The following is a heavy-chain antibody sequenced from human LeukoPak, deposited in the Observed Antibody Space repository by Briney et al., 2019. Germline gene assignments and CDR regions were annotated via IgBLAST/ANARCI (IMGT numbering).Heavy chain of an antibody. J-gene: IGHJ6*03. CDR1: GGSFSDYF. D-gene: IGHD2-15*01. V-gene: IGHV4-34*01. CDR3: ARMRGGGIGYSNYMDV. Sequence: KPSETLSLTCAVFGGSFSDYFWSWIRQPPGKGLEWIGEIDHSGGTNYNSSLKSRGTISVDTSKNQFSLKLTSVTAADAAVYYCARMRGGGIGYSNYMDVWGKGTTVIVSS. CDR2: IDHSGGT.